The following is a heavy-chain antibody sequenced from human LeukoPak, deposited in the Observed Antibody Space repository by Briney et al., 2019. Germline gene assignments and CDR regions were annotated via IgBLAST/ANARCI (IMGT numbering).Heavy chain of an antibody. CDR3: ARARLYGSGSIDY. V-gene: IGHV3-21*01. CDR1: GFTFNSYS. D-gene: IGHD3-10*01. CDR2: ISSSYI. J-gene: IGHJ4*02. Sequence: GGSLRLSCAASGFTFNSYSMNWVRQAPGKGLEWVSSISSSYIYYADSVKGRFTISRDNAKNSLYLQMNSLRAEDTAVYYCARARLYGSGSIDYWGQGTLVTVSS.